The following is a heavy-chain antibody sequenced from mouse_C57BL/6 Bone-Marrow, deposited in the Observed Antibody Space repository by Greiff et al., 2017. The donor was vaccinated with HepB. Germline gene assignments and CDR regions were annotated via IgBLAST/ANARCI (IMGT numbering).Heavy chain of an antibody. V-gene: IGHV5-4*03. CDR3: ARGGRHGSFDY. D-gene: IGHD1-1*01. CDR2: ISDGGSYT. Sequence: EVKLQESGGGLVKPGGSLKLSCAASGFTFSSYAMSWVRQTPEKRLEWVATISDGGSYTYYPDNVKGRFTISRDNAKNNLYLQMSHLKSEDTAMYYCARGGRHGSFDYWGQGTTLTVSS. J-gene: IGHJ2*01. CDR1: GFTFSSYA.